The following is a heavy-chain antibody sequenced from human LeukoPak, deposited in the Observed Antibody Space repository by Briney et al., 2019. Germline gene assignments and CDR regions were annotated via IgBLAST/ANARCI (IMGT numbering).Heavy chain of an antibody. J-gene: IGHJ5*02. CDR1: GFTFSSYS. D-gene: IGHD3-3*01. CDR3: AREERPEYYDFWSGYLNWFDP. CDR2: IKQDGSEK. V-gene: IGHV3-7*01. Sequence: GGSLRLSCAASGFTFSSYSMNWVRQAPGKGLEWVANIKQDGSEKYYVDSVKGRFTISRDNAKNSLYLQMNSLRAEDTAVYYCAREERPEYYDFWSGYLNWFDPWGQGTLVTVSS.